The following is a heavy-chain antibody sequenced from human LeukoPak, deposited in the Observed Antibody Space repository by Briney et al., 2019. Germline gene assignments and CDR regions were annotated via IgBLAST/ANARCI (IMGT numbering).Heavy chain of an antibody. D-gene: IGHD3-16*01. V-gene: IGHV1-2*04. CDR1: GYTFTGFY. Sequence: ASVKVSCKASGYTFTGFYIHWVRPAPGQGLEWMGWINPNSGGTNYAQKFQGWVIMTRDTSITTAYMELSRLRSDDTAVYYCARGSPHFDTVWGSPLWDIWGQGTMVAVSS. J-gene: IGHJ3*02. CDR2: INPNSGGT. CDR3: ARGSPHFDTVWGSPLWDI.